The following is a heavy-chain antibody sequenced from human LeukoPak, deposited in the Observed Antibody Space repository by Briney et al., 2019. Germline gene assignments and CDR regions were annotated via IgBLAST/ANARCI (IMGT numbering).Heavy chain of an antibody. CDR3: ARQQWLRGAFDI. V-gene: IGHV1-2*02. Sequence: GASVKVSCKVSGYTLTELSMHWVRQAPGQGLEWMGWINPNSGGTNYAQKFQGRVTMTRDTSISTAYMELSRLRSDDTAVYYCARQQWLRGAFDIWGQGTMVTVSS. CDR2: INPNSGGT. J-gene: IGHJ3*02. CDR1: GYTLTELS. D-gene: IGHD5-12*01.